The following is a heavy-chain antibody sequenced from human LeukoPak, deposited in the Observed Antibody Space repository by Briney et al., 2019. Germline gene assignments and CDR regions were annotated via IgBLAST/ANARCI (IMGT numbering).Heavy chain of an antibody. J-gene: IGHJ6*03. CDR2: IYHSGST. CDR3: ARLAYFDRYYKNSYYYYYMDV. CDR1: GGSISSSNW. D-gene: IGHD3-9*01. V-gene: IGHV4-4*02. Sequence: SETLSLTCAVSGGSISSSNWWSWVRQPPGKGLEWIGEIYHSGSTNYNPSLKSRVTISVDTSKNQFSLKLSSVTAADTAVYYCARLAYFDRYYKNSYYYYYMDVWGKGTTVTISS.